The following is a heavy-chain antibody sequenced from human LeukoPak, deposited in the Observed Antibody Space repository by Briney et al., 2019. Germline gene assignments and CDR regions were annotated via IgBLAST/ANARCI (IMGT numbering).Heavy chain of an antibody. Sequence: GGSLRLSCAASGFSFSYYSMSWVRQAPGKGLGWISYITSSNDTIYYADSVKGRFSISRDNAKNSLYLQMNSLRAEDTAVYYCARGVKSRFCSGDTCYGVDSYYYMDVWGKGTTVTVSS. J-gene: IGHJ6*03. CDR1: GFSFSYYS. D-gene: IGHD2-15*01. CDR2: ITSSNDTI. CDR3: ARGVKSRFCSGDTCYGVDSYYYMDV. V-gene: IGHV3-48*04.